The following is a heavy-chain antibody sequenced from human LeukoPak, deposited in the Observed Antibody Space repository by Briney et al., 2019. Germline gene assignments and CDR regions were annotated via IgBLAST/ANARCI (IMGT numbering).Heavy chain of an antibody. CDR1: GFTFSSYS. CDR2: ISSSSSYI. D-gene: IGHD1-14*01. Sequence: GGSLRLSCAASGFTFSSYSMTWVRQAPGKGLEWVSSISSSSSYIYYADSVKGRFTISRDNAKNSLYLQMNSLRAEDTAVYYCARDLYSPNDFDYWGQGTLVTVSS. CDR3: ARDLYSPNDFDY. J-gene: IGHJ4*02. V-gene: IGHV3-21*01.